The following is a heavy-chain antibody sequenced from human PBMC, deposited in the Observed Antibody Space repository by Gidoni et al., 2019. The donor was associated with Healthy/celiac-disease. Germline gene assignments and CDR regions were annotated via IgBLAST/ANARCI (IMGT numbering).Heavy chain of an antibody. CDR3: ARDQGLELQANWFDP. J-gene: IGHJ5*02. D-gene: IGHD1-7*01. CDR1: GGSISSGGYY. Sequence: QVQLQESGPGLLKPSKTLSLTCTVSGGSISSGGYYWSWIRQHPGKVLEWIGNIYYSGSTSYNPSLKSRVTISVDTSKNQSSLKLSSVTAADTAVYYCARDQGLELQANWFDPWGQGTLVTVSS. V-gene: IGHV4-31*03. CDR2: IYYSGST.